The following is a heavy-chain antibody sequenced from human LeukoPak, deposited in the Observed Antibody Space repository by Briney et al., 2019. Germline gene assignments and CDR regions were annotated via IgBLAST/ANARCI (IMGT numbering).Heavy chain of an antibody. Sequence: SETLSLTCPVSGGSISSYYWSWIRQPPGKGLEWIGSIYYSGSTNYNPSLKSRVTISVDTSKNQFSLKLSSVTAADTAVYYCARVDPDSSSTLEVFDYWGQGTLVTVSS. D-gene: IGHD6-6*01. CDR1: GGSISSYY. CDR3: ARVDPDSSSTLEVFDY. V-gene: IGHV4-59*01. J-gene: IGHJ4*02. CDR2: IYYSGST.